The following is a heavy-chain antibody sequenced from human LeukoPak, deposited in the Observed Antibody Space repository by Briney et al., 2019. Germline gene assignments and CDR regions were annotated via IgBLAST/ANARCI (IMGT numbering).Heavy chain of an antibody. CDR3: ARTAYDCWSGFLAPVGPFDP. D-gene: IGHD3-3*01. V-gene: IGHV4-39*01. CDR1: GRSISSSSYY. CDR2: IYYSGST. J-gene: IGHJ5*02. Sequence: SETLSLTCTVSGRSISSSSYYWGWIRQPPGKGLEWIGSIYYSGSTYYNPSLKSRVTISVDTSKNQFSLKLSSVTAADTAVYYCARTAYDCWSGFLAPVGPFDPWGQGTLVTVSS.